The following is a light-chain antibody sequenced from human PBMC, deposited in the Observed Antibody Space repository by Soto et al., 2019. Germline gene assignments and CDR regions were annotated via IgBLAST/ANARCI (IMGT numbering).Light chain of an antibody. CDR1: QDISTY. V-gene: IGKV1-27*01. CDR3: QKYNTAPLT. Sequence: DIRMTQSPSSLSSSVGDRVTIACRASQDISTYLAWYQQKPGKVPKLLIYAASTLLSGVPSRFSGSGSGTDFTLTISGLQPEDVATYYCQKYNTAPLTFGQGTKVDIK. J-gene: IGKJ1*01. CDR2: AAS.